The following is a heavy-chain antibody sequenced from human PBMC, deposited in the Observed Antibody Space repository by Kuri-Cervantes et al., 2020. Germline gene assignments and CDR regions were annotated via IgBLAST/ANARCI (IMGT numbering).Heavy chain of an antibody. J-gene: IGHJ6*02. CDR2: ISAYNGNT. Sequence: ASVKVSCKASGYTFTSYGISWVRQAPGQGLEWMGWISAYNGNTNHAQKLQGRVTMTTDTSTSTAYMELRSLRSDDPAVYYCARCQAIYALPGHPPPYGMDVWGQGTTVTVSS. CDR1: GYTFTSYG. CDR3: ARCQAIYALPGHPPPYGMDV. V-gene: IGHV1-18*01. D-gene: IGHD2/OR15-2a*01.